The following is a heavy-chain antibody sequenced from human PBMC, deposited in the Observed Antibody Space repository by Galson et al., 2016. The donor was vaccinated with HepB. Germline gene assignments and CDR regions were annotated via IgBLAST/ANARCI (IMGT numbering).Heavy chain of an antibody. CDR2: IGGDTDST. J-gene: IGHJ4*01. D-gene: IGHD1-26*01. CDR3: ATGTDEVGARCYN. CDR1: GFTFRNYA. Sequence: SLRLSCAVSGFTFRNYAMTWVRQAPGKGLEWVSAIGGDTDSTYYAQSVKGRFTISRDIFKNTLYLQMDSLRAGDTAVYYCATGTDEVGARCYNGGHGTLVTVSS. V-gene: IGHV3-23*01.